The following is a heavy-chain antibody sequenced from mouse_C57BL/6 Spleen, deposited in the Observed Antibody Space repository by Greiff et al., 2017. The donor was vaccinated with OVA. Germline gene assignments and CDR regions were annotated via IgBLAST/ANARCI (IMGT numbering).Heavy chain of an antibody. CDR3: ARIDYDEGYYFDY. D-gene: IGHD2-4*01. CDR2: IYPGSGNT. Sequence: VKLVESGPELVKPGASVKISCKASGYSFTSYYIHWVKQRPGQGLEWIGWIYPGSGNTKYNEKFKGKATLTADTSSSTAYMQLSSLTSEDSAVYYCARIDYDEGYYFDYWGQGTTLTVSS. V-gene: IGHV1-66*01. J-gene: IGHJ2*01. CDR1: GYSFTSYY.